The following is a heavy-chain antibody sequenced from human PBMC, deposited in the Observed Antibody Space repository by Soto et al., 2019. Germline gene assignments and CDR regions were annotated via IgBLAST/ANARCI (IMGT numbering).Heavy chain of an antibody. CDR2: IWYDGSNK. Sequence: SLRLSCAASGFTFSHYGMHWVRQAPGKGLEWVSVIWYDGSNKYYADSVKGRFSISRDNSKNTLYLQMNSLRAEDTAVYYCARGFRGGDADWFDPWGQGTLVTVSS. D-gene: IGHD2-21*02. V-gene: IGHV3-33*01. CDR1: GFTFSHYG. CDR3: ARGFRGGDADWFDP. J-gene: IGHJ5*02.